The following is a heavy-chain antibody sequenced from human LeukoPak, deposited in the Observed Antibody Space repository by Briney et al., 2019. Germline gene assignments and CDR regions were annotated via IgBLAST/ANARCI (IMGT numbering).Heavy chain of an antibody. CDR2: MNPSSGNT. V-gene: IGHV1-8*01. D-gene: IGHD4-23*01. CDR3: ARASYGGNSVGYYYYMDV. Sequence: ASVKVSCKASGYTFTSYDINWVRQATGQGLEWMGWMNPSSGNTGYAQKFQGRVTMTRNTSISTAYMELSSLRSEDTAVYYCARASYGGNSVGYYYYMDVWGKGTTVTVSS. J-gene: IGHJ6*03. CDR1: GYTFTSYD.